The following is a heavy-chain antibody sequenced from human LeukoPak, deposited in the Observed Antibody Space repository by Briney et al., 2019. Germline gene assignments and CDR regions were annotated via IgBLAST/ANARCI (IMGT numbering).Heavy chain of an antibody. CDR1: GGSISSYY. V-gene: IGHV4-59*08. CDR3: ARHIREHFDWSLDY. D-gene: IGHD3-9*01. CDR2: IYYSGST. J-gene: IGHJ4*02. Sequence: SETLSLTCTVSGGSISSYYWSWIRQPPGKGLEWIGYIYYSGSTNYNPSLKSRVTVSVDTSKNQFSLKLSSVTAADTAVYYCARHIREHFDWSLDYWGQGTLVTVSS.